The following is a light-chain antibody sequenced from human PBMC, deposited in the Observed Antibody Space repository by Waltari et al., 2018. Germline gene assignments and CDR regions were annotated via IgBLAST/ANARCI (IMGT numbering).Light chain of an antibody. CDR1: QSLLYYSNDKNY. Sequence: DIVMTQSPESLAVSLGERATINCKSSQSLLYYSNDKNYLAWYQQKPGQPPKLHSYWAATRQSGVPDRFSGSGSETDFTLTISSLQAEDVAFYYCQQYYSRRTFGQGTKVEIK. CDR2: WAA. V-gene: IGKV4-1*01. CDR3: QQYYSRRT. J-gene: IGKJ1*01.